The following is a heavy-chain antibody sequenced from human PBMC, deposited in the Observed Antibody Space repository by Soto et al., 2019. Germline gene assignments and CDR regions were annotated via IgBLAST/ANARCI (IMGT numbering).Heavy chain of an antibody. CDR1: GGSISSYY. CDR3: ARAIGVLGGIWFDP. D-gene: IGHD1-1*01. V-gene: IGHV4-59*01. J-gene: IGHJ5*02. Sequence: SETLSLTCTVSGGSISSYYWSWIRQPPGKGLEWIGYIYYSGSTNYNPSPKSRVTISVDTSKNQFSLKLSSVTAADTAVYYCARAIGVLGGIWFDPWGRGTLVTVSS. CDR2: IYYSGST.